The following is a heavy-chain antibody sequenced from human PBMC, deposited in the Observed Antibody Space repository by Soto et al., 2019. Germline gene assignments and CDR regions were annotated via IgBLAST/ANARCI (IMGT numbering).Heavy chain of an antibody. J-gene: IGHJ4*02. V-gene: IGHV4-31*03. CDR2: IYYSGST. CDR3: ARVAVAGSFDY. Sequence: SETLSLTCTVSGGSISSGGYYWSWIRQHPGKGLEWIGYIYYSGSTYYNPSLKSRVTISVDTSKNQFSLKLSSVTAADTVVYYCARVAVAGSFDYWGQGTLVTVSS. D-gene: IGHD6-19*01. CDR1: GGSISSGGYY.